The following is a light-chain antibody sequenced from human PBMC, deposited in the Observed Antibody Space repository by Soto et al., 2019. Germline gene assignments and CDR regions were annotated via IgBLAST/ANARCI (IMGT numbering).Light chain of an antibody. CDR2: GAS. CDR1: QSVSSSY. Sequence: IVLTQSPATLSLSPGERATLSCRSSQSVSSSYLAWYQQKPGQAPRLLMYGASSRATGIPDRFSGSGSGTDFTLTISSLQPEDIATYYCQQYDNLPLTFGGGTKVDIK. J-gene: IGKJ4*01. CDR3: QQYDNLPLT. V-gene: IGKV3-20*01.